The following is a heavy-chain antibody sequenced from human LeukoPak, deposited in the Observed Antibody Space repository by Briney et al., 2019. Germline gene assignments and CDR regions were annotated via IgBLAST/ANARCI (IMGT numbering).Heavy chain of an antibody. CDR3: AKDKTGGSSSYLDY. V-gene: IGHV3-9*01. CDR2: ISWNSGSI. CDR1: GFTFDDYA. Sequence: GGSLRLSCAASGFTFDDYAMHWVWQAPGKGLEWVSGISWNSGSIGYADSVKGRFTISRDNAKNSLYLQMNSLRAEDTALYYCAKDKTGGSSSYLDYWGQGTLVTVSS. D-gene: IGHD6-13*01. J-gene: IGHJ4*02.